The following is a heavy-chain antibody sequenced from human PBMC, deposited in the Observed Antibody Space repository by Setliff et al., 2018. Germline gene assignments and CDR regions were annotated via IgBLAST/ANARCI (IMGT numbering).Heavy chain of an antibody. CDR1: GGTFRSDG. CDR3: ARGNMDVVAAGGKYSGLAF. Sequence: GASVKVSCKASGGTFRSDGFNWVRQAPGQGLEWMGRIIPVFRTAKFAPKFQGKVAITADESTNTAYIEISSLRYEDTAVYYCARGNMDVVAAGGKYSGLAFWGQGTTVTVSS. J-gene: IGHJ6*02. D-gene: IGHD6-13*01. CDR2: IIPVFRTA. V-gene: IGHV1-69*13.